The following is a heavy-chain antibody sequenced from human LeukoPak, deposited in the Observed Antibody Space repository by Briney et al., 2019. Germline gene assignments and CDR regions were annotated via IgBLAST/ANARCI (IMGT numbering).Heavy chain of an antibody. J-gene: IGHJ5*02. CDR3: ARDLYLGWFGEFRNWFDP. CDR1: GGSISSGNYY. CDR2: IYISGST. Sequence: PSQTLSLTCTVSGGSISSGNYYWTWIRQSAGKGLEWIGRIYISGSTNYNPSLKSRVSISVDMSKNQFSLKLSSVTAADTAVYYCARDLYLGWFGEFRNWFDPWGQGTLVTVSS. V-gene: IGHV4-61*02. D-gene: IGHD3-10*01.